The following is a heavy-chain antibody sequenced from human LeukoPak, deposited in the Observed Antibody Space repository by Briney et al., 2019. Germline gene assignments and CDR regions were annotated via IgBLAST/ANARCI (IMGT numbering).Heavy chain of an antibody. J-gene: IGHJ4*02. Sequence: GGSLRLSCAASGFTFTSYTMSWVRQAPGKGLEWVSAISGSGGSTYYADSVKGRFTISRDNSKNTLYLQMNSLRAEDTAVYYCAKDPPTNYDSSGRDYWGQGTLVTVSS. CDR2: ISGSGGST. CDR1: GFTFTSYT. CDR3: AKDPPTNYDSSGRDY. V-gene: IGHV3-23*01. D-gene: IGHD3-22*01.